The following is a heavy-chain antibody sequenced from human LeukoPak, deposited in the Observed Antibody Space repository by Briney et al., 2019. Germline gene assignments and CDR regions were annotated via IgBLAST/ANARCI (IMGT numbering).Heavy chain of an antibody. J-gene: IGHJ3*02. Sequence: GGSLRLSCAASGFTFSSYSMNWVRQAPGKGLEWVSYISSSSSTIYYADSVKGRFTISRDNAKNSRYLQMNSLGDEDTAVYYCARDPVLLWLGEFPGPLDAFDIWGQGTMVTVSS. CDR3: ARDPVLLWLGEFPGPLDAFDI. V-gene: IGHV3-48*02. CDR1: GFTFSSYS. D-gene: IGHD3-10*01. CDR2: ISSSSSTI.